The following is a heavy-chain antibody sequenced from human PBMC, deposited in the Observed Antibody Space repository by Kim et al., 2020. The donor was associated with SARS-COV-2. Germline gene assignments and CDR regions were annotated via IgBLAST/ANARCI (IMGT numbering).Heavy chain of an antibody. D-gene: IGHD3-10*01. CDR3: ASPERLYDSGL. V-gene: IGHV4-39*01. J-gene: IGHJ4*02. CDR2: IYYSGST. Sequence: SETLSLTCTVSGGSISSSSYYWGWIRQPPGKGLEWIGTIYYSGSTYYNPSLKSRVTISVDTSKNQFSLKLSSVTAADTAVYYRASPERLYDSGLWGQATLVTVYS. CDR1: GGSISSSSYY.